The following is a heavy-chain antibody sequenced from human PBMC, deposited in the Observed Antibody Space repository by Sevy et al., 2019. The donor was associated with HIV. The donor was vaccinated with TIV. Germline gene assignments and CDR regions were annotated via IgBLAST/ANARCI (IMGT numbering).Heavy chain of an antibody. J-gene: IGHJ3*02. CDR3: ARSHLGGLGAFAI. CDR2: ISSSSSTI. D-gene: IGHD6-19*01. V-gene: IGHV3-48*01. Sequence: GGSLRLSCAASGFTFSSYSMNWVRQAPGKGLEWVSYISSSSSTIYYADSVKGGFTISRDNAKNSLYLQMNSLRAKDTAVYYCARSHLGGLGAFAIWGQGTMVTVSS. CDR1: GFTFSSYS.